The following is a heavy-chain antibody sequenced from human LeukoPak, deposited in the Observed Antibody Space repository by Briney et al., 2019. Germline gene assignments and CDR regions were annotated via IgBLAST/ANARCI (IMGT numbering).Heavy chain of an antibody. V-gene: IGHV3-74*01. CDR1: GFTFSSYW. Sequence: QPGGSLRLSCAASGFTFSSYWMHWVRQAPGKGLVWVSRINTDGCVTTYADSVKGRFTISRDNAKNTLYLQMNSLRAEDTAVYYCARALVAPYYFDYWGQGALVTASS. D-gene: IGHD2-15*01. CDR3: ARALVAPYYFDY. CDR2: INTDGCVT. J-gene: IGHJ4*02.